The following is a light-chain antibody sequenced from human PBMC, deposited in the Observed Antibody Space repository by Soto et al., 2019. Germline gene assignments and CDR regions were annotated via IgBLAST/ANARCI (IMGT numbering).Light chain of an antibody. CDR1: QCVSSK. CDR2: GAS. V-gene: IGKV3-15*01. CDR3: QHYSTWLWT. J-gene: IGKJ1*01. Sequence: EIVMTQSPAALSVSPGERATFSCRASQCVSSKLAWYQQKPGQGPRLLIYGASTRATGIPARFSGSGSGTEFTLTISSLQSEDFAVYYCQHYSTWLWTFGQGTKVEIK.